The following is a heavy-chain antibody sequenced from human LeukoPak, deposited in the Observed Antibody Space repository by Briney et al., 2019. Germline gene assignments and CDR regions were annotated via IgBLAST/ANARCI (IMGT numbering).Heavy chain of an antibody. Sequence: ASVKVSCKASGGTFNSYAISWVRQAPGQGLEWVGSFNPYSGASKYAQKLQGRVTMTGDTSISTAYLQLGRVIGDDTAVYYCAKNGDYGYAMDVWGQGTTVTVSS. CDR2: FNPYSGAS. CDR3: AKNGDYGYAMDV. D-gene: IGHD4-17*01. V-gene: IGHV1-2*02. J-gene: IGHJ6*02. CDR1: GGTFNSYA.